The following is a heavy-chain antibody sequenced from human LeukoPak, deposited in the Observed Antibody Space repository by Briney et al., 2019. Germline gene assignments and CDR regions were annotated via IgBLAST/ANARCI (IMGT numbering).Heavy chain of an antibody. CDR2: IDPNTGGT. CDR3: ARDWYSGNSDYFDY. J-gene: IGHJ4*02. D-gene: IGHD1-26*01. Sequence: PGASVKVSCKASGYIFTAYYVQWVRQVPGQGLEWMGWIDPNTGGTKYGQKFQGRVTMTRDTSIRTAYMELSSLISDDTAVYFCARDWYSGNSDYFDYWGQGTLVTVSS. CDR1: GYIFTAYY. V-gene: IGHV1-2*02.